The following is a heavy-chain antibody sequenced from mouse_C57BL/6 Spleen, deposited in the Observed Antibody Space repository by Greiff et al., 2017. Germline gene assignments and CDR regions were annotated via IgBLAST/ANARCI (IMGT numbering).Heavy chain of an antibody. V-gene: IGHV5-4*03. CDR2: ISDGGSYT. CDR1: GFTFSSYA. CDR3: ATYGNSYYAMDY. Sequence: DVKLVESGGGLVKPGGSLKLSCAASGFTFSSYAMSWVRQTPEKRLEWVATISDGGSYTYYPDNVKGRFTISRDNAKNNLYLQMSHLKSEDTAMYYCATYGNSYYAMDYWGQGTSVTVSS. J-gene: IGHJ4*01. D-gene: IGHD2-1*01.